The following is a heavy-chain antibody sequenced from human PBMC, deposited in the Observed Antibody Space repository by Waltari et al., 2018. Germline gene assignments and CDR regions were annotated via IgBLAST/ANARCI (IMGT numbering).Heavy chain of an antibody. J-gene: IGHJ3*02. D-gene: IGHD6-13*01. CDR2: FDPEDGET. V-gene: IGHV1-24*01. CDR3: ATHPWGYSSSLRAFDI. CDR1: GYTLTELS. Sequence: QVQLVQSGAEVKKPGASVKVSCTVSGYTLTELSMHWVGQAPGKGLEWMGGFDPEDGETIYAQKFQGRATMTEDTSTDTAYMGLSSLRSEDTAVYYCATHPWGYSSSLRAFDIWGQGTMVTVSS.